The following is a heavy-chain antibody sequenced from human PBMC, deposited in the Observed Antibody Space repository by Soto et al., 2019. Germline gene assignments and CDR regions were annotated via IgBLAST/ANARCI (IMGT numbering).Heavy chain of an antibody. CDR1: GGTFSSYT. D-gene: IGHD2-2*01. V-gene: IGHV1-69*02. J-gene: IGHJ5*02. Sequence: SVKVSCKASGGTFSSYTISWVRQAPGQGLEWMGRIIPILGIANYAQKFQGRVTITADKSTSTAYMELSSLRSEDTAVYYCARVIGYCSSTSCYSSPWFDPWGQGTLVTVSS. CDR2: IIPILGIA. CDR3: ARVIGYCSSTSCYSSPWFDP.